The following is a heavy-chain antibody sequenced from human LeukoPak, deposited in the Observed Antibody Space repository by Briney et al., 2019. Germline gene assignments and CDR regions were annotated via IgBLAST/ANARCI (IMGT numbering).Heavy chain of an antibody. Sequence: PGGSLRLSCAASGFTFRSYTMNWVRQAPGRGLEWVSSISGTSHYIYYADSVKGQFTISRDNAKNSLYLQMNSLRAEDTALYYCARDAVGTSKYGDYWGQGTLVTVSS. D-gene: IGHD4-23*01. CDR2: ISGTSHYI. J-gene: IGHJ4*02. CDR1: GFTFRSYT. CDR3: ARDAVGTSKYGDY. V-gene: IGHV3-21*01.